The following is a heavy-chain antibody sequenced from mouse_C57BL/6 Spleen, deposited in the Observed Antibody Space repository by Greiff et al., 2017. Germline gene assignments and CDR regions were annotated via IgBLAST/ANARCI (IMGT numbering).Heavy chain of an antibody. V-gene: IGHV1-59*01. CDR3: ARSDSSETFDY. Sequence: VQLQQPGAELVRPGTSVKLSCKASGYTFTSYWMHWVKQRPGQGLEWIGVIDPSDSYTNYNQKFKGKATLTVDTSSSTAYMQLSSLTSEDSAVYYCARSDSSETFDYWGQGTTLTVSS. CDR2: IDPSDSYT. CDR1: GYTFTSYW. D-gene: IGHD3-2*02. J-gene: IGHJ2*01.